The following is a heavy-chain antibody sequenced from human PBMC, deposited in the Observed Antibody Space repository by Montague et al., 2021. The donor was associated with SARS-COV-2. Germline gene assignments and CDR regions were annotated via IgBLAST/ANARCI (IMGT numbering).Heavy chain of an antibody. J-gene: IGHJ3*02. CDR1: GASISSHY. D-gene: IGHD5-12*01. V-gene: IGHV4-59*11. CDR2: IYHSGSA. Sequence: SETLSLTCSVYGASISSHYWSWIRQSPGKGLEWIGYIYHSGSANYNPSLESRVTISVDTSSNLFSLKLRSVTAADTAIYYCARFEEVADAFDIWGQGTVVTVS. CDR3: ARFEEVADAFDI.